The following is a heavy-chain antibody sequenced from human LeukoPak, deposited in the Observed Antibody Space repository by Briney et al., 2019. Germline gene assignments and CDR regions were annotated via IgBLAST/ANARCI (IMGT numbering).Heavy chain of an antibody. V-gene: IGHV4-39*06. D-gene: IGHD1-26*01. CDR1: GGSISSSSYY. Sequence: SETLSLTCTLPGGSISSSSYYWGWIRQPPGKGLEWLGSIYYSGSTYYNPSLKSRLTISVDTSKNQFALKLSSVTAADTAVYYCARDGVGATTGAFDIWGQGTMVTVSS. J-gene: IGHJ3*02. CDR3: ARDGVGATTGAFDI. CDR2: IYYSGST.